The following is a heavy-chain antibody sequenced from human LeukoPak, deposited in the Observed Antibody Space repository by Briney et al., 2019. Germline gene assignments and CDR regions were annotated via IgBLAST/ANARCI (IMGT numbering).Heavy chain of an antibody. V-gene: IGHV1-46*03. CDR2: INPSGGST. J-gene: IGHJ4*02. CDR3: ARNVDSGLDY. D-gene: IGHD3-10*01. CDR1: GYIFTTYY. Sequence: ASVKVSCKASGYIFTTYYVHWVRQAPGQGLEWMGFINPSGGSTSYAQKFQGRVTMTRVASASTVCMELSSLRSDDTAVYYCARNVDSGLDYWGQGGLVTVSS.